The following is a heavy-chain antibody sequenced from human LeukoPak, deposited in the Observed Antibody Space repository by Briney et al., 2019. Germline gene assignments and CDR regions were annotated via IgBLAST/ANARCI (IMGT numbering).Heavy chain of an antibody. CDR1: GGSISRYY. Sequence: SETLSLTCTVSGGSISRYYWRWIRQPPGKGLVWIGYIYYTGSNNYNPSLRSRVPISVDTSKNQFSLKLSSVTAADTAVYYCARARDSYYYDSSGYYPHYYFDYWGQGTLVTVSS. D-gene: IGHD3-22*01. CDR2: IYYTGSN. J-gene: IGHJ4*02. V-gene: IGHV4-59*01. CDR3: ARARDSYYYDSSGYYPHYYFDY.